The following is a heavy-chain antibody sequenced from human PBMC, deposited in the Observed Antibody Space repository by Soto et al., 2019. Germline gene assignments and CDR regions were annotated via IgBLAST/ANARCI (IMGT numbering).Heavy chain of an antibody. V-gene: IGHV4-59*08. Sequence: SETLSLTCTVSGGSISSYYWSWIRQPPGKGLEWIGYIYYSGSTNYNPSLRSRVTISVDTSKNQFSLKLSSVTAADTAVYYCARRWGPGFDYWGQGTLVTVSS. CDR2: IYYSGST. CDR3: ARRWGPGFDY. CDR1: GGSISSYY. D-gene: IGHD7-27*01. J-gene: IGHJ4*02.